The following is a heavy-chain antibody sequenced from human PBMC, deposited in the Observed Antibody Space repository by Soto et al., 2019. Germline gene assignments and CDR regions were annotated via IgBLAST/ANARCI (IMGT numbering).Heavy chain of an antibody. CDR1: GASITTYY. J-gene: IGHJ4*02. Sequence: QVQLQESGPGLVKPSETLSLTCNVSGASITTYYWSWIRQPPGKGLEWIGYIYYSGHINYNPSLKIRFTISVDTSKNQFTLKLRSVTAAHTALYYCARHGATNWGGFFVSWGLGTLVSVSS. CDR2: IYYSGHI. V-gene: IGHV4-59*08. CDR3: ARHGATNWGGFFVS. D-gene: IGHD7-27*01.